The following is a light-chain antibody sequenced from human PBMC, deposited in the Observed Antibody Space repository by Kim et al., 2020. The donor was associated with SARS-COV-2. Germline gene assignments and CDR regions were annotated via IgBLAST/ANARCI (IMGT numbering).Light chain of an antibody. CDR1: TSNIGSNT. J-gene: IGLJ1*01. CDR2: AND. V-gene: IGLV1-44*01. Sequence: GQSVTMSCSRNTSNIGSNTVYWYQQLPGTAPRLLIYANDQRPSGVPDRFSASKSGTSASLAISRLQSEDEADYYCAAWDDTPNDYVFGSGTRVTVL. CDR3: AAWDDTPNDYV.